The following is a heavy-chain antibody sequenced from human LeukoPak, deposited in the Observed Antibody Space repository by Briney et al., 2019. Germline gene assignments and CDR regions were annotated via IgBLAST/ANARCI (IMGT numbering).Heavy chain of an antibody. J-gene: IGHJ4*02. CDR1: GFTFSNYA. CDR2: ISGNGGRT. D-gene: IGHD3-10*01. CDR3: AKDQTPGDLLYGLIDY. V-gene: IGHV3-23*01. Sequence: PGGSLRLSCAASGFTFSNYAMSWVRQAPGRGLEWVSSISGNGGRTYSADSVKGRFTISRDNSKNTLYLQMNSLRAEDTAVFYCAKDQTPGDLLYGLIDYWGQGTLVTVSS.